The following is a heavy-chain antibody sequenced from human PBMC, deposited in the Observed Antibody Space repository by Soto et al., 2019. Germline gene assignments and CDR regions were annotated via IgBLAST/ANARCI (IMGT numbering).Heavy chain of an antibody. Sequence: QVQLVESGGGVVQPGRSLRLSCAASGFTFSSYGMHWVRQAPGKGLEWVAVISYDGSNKYYADSVKGRFTISRDNSKNTLYLQMNSLRAEDTAVYYCAKVNAGFAAAGMFDYWGQGTLVTGSS. D-gene: IGHD6-13*01. CDR2: ISYDGSNK. J-gene: IGHJ4*02. V-gene: IGHV3-30*18. CDR3: AKVNAGFAAAGMFDY. CDR1: GFTFSSYG.